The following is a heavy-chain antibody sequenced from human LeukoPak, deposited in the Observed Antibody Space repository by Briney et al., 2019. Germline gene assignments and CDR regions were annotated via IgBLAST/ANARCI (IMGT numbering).Heavy chain of an antibody. CDR1: GGSISSYY. CDR3: ARQAYDPGYDVFDI. J-gene: IGHJ3*02. Sequence: NPSETLSLTCTVSGGSISSYYWSWIRQPAGKGLEWIGRVYSSGSTNYNPSLKSRVTLSVDTSKNQFSLRLTSVTAADSAVYSWARQAYDPGYDVFDIWGKGKMVPVSS. V-gene: IGHV4-4*07. CDR2: VYSSGST. D-gene: IGHD3-22*01.